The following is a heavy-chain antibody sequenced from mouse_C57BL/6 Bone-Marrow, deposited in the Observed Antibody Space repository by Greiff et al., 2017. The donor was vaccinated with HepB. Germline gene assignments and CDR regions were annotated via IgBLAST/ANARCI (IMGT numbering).Heavy chain of an antibody. CDR3: ERGAGSLYYAMDY. CDR1: GYSITSDY. J-gene: IGHJ4*01. V-gene: IGHV3-8*01. CDR2: ISYSGST. Sequence: EVQLVESGPGLAKPSQTLSLTCSVTGYSITSDYWNWIRKFPGNKLEYMGYISYSGSTYYNPSLKSRISITRDTSKNQYYLQLNSVTTEDTATYYCERGAGSLYYAMDYWGQGTSVTVSS. D-gene: IGHD3-3*01.